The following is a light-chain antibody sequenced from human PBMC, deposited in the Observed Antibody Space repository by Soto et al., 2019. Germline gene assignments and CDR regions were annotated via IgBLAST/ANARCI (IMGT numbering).Light chain of an antibody. V-gene: IGKV1-17*01. CDR3: LLHLSDPWT. CDR1: QGIRIG. Sequence: DIQMTQSPSSLSASVGDRVTITCRASQGIRIGLAWYQQKPGKAPKRLIYDASGLQSGVPSRFSGSGFGTEFTLTISSLQPQDFANYYCLLHLSDPWTFGQGTKVEI. J-gene: IGKJ1*01. CDR2: DAS.